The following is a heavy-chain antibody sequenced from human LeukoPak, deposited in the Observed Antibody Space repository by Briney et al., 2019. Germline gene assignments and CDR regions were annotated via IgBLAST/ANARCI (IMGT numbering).Heavy chain of an antibody. CDR1: GFTFSSYW. J-gene: IGHJ4*02. V-gene: IGHV3-7*01. CDR2: IKEDGSEE. Sequence: GGSLRLSCAASGFTFSSYWMSWVRQAPGKGLEWVATIKEDGSEEYYVDSAKGRFTISRDNAKNSLYLQMNSLRAEDTAVYYCARDPLRRFDYWGQGTLLTVSS. CDR3: ARDPLRRFDY.